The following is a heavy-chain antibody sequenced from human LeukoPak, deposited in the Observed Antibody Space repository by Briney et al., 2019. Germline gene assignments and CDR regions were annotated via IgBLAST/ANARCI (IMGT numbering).Heavy chain of an antibody. V-gene: IGHV3-30*02. J-gene: IGHJ4*02. CDR1: GFTFSSYG. Sequence: GGSLRLSCAASGFTFSSYGMHWVRQAPGKGLEWVAFIRYDGSNKYYADSVKGRFTISRDNSKNTLYLQMNSLRAEDTAVYYCAKDGLVPRWRAYCFDYWGQGTLVTVSS. D-gene: IGHD6-19*01. CDR2: IRYDGSNK. CDR3: AKDGLVPRWRAYCFDY.